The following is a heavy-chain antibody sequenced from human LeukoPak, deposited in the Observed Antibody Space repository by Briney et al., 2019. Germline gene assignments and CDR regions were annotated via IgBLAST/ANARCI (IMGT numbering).Heavy chain of an antibody. CDR3: TRDLTGTTWSENDY. J-gene: IGHJ4*02. CDR2: IYSGDRT. V-gene: IGHV3-53*01. D-gene: IGHD6-13*01. Sequence: GGSLRLSCVASGLSVRGSYMSWVRQAPGKGLEWVSVIYSGDRTYYADSVKGRFTISRDTSKNTLYLQMNTLRADDTAMYYCTRDLTGTTWSENDYWGQGTLVTISS. CDR1: GLSVRGSY.